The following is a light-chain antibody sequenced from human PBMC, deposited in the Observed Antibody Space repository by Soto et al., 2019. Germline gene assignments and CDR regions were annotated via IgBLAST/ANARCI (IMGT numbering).Light chain of an antibody. CDR2: EVT. CDR1: SSDVGGYNY. V-gene: IGLV2-14*01. CDR3: SSYTSSTDYV. J-gene: IGLJ1*01. Sequence: QSALTQPPSASGSPGQSVAISCTGTSSDVGGYNYVSWYQQHPGKAPKLMIYEVTNRPSGVSNRFSGSKSGDTASLTISGLRAEDEADYYCSSYTSSTDYVFGTGTQLTVL.